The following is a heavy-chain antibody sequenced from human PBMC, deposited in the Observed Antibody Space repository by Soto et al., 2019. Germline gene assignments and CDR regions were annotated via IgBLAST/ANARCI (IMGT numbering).Heavy chain of an antibody. V-gene: IGHV1-3*01. D-gene: IGHD6-13*01. J-gene: IGHJ4*02. CDR1: GYTFTSYA. CDR3: AIPSSSWYHDPFDY. CDR2: INAGNGNT. Sequence: ASVKVSCKASGYTFTSYAMHWVRQAPGQRLEWMGWINAGNGNTKYSQKFQGRVTTTRDTSASTAYMELSSLRSEDTAVYYCAIPSSSWYHDPFDYWGQGTLVTVSS.